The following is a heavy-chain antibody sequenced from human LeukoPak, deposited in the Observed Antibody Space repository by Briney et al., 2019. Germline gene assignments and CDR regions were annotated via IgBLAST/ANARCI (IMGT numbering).Heavy chain of an antibody. CDR2: INHSGST. Sequence: SETLSLTCAVYGGSFSGYYWSWIRQPPGKGLEWIGEINHSGSTNYNPSLKSRVTISVDTSKNQFSLKLSSVTAADTAVYYCARGRRYYYDSSGYPRGSWFDPWGQGTLVTVSS. CDR1: GGSFSGYY. V-gene: IGHV4-34*01. D-gene: IGHD3-22*01. J-gene: IGHJ5*02. CDR3: ARGRRYYYDSSGYPRGSWFDP.